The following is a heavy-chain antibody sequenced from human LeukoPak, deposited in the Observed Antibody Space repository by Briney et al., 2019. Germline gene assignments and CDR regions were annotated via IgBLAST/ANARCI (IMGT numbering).Heavy chain of an antibody. CDR1: GFTFSSYW. CDR3: ARHYCSGGSCYFDY. CDR2: IKQDGSEK. V-gene: IGHV3-7*01. Sequence: SGGSLRLSCAASGFTFSSYWMSWVRQAPGKVLEWVANIKQDGSEKYYVDSVKGRFTISRDNAKNSLYLQMNSLRAEDTAVYYCARHYCSGGSCYFDYWGQGTLVTVSS. D-gene: IGHD2-15*01. J-gene: IGHJ4*02.